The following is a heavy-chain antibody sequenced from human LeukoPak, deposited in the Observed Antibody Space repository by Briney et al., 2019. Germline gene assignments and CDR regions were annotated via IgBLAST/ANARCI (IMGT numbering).Heavy chain of an antibody. D-gene: IGHD5-18*01. V-gene: IGHV4-4*07. CDR3: ARGTGTGMVYNCFDP. CDR2: IDTSGST. J-gene: IGHJ5*02. Sequence: SETLSLTCTVSGASISSYYWSWVRQAAGKGLEWIGRIDTSGSTNYNPSLKSRVTMSVDTSKKQVSLKLSSVTAADTAVYYCARGTGTGMVYNCFDPWGQGTLVTVSS. CDR1: GASISSYY.